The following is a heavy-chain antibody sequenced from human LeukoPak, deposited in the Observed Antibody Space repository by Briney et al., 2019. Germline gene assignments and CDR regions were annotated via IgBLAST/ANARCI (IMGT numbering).Heavy chain of an antibody. CDR2: IYYSGST. J-gene: IGHJ4*02. CDR1: GGSISSSSYY. V-gene: IGHV4-39*07. D-gene: IGHD3-9*01. Sequence: SETLSLTCTVSGGSISSSSYYWGWIRHPPGKGLEWIGSIYYSGSTYYNPSLKSRVTISVDTSKNQFSLKLSSVTAADTAVYYCAREGLLRYFDFWGQGTLVTVSS. CDR3: AREGLLRYFDF.